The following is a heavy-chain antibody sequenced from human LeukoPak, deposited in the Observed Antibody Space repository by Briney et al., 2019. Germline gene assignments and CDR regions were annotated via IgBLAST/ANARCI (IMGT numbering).Heavy chain of an antibody. J-gene: IGHJ4*02. CDR2: VRHSGST. Sequence: SETLSLTCAVYGESISAYYWTCIPQPPGKRVEWIGEVRHSGSTNYNPSLKSRVTMSVDMSKNQFPLKLNSVTAADTAVYYCAGATATGTGRAFHYWAQGNLVPVP. CDR1: GESISAYY. D-gene: IGHD1-1*01. V-gene: IGHV4-34*01. CDR3: AGATATGTGRAFHY.